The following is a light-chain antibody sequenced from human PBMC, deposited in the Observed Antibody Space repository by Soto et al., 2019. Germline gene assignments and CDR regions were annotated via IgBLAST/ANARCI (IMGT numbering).Light chain of an antibody. CDR3: SSYAGSNNPVI. CDR2: EVS. Sequence: QSALTQPPSASGSPGQSVTISCTGTSSDVGGYNYVSWYQLHPGKAPKFLIFEVSRRPSGVPDRFSGSKSGNTASLTVSGLQADDEADYYCSSYAGSNNPVIFGGGTKLTVL. V-gene: IGLV2-8*01. CDR1: SSDVGGYNY. J-gene: IGLJ2*01.